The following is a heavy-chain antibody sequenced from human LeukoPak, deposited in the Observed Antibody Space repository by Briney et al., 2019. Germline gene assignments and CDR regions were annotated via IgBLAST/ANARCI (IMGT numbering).Heavy chain of an antibody. CDR3: ARARIAVAGRGFSH. CDR2: INPNSGGT. D-gene: IGHD6-19*01. J-gene: IGHJ4*02. Sequence: GASVKVSCKASGYTFTGYYLHWVRQAPGQGLEWMGWINPNSGGTNYAQKFQGRVTMTRDTSISTAYMELSRLRSDDTAVYYCARARIAVAGRGFSHWGQGTLVTVSS. CDR1: GYTFTGYY. V-gene: IGHV1-2*02.